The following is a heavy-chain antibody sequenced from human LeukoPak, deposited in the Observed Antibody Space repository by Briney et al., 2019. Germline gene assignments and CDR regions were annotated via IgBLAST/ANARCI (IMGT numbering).Heavy chain of an antibody. CDR2: IYYSGST. CDR1: GGSISSGDYY. J-gene: IGHJ5*02. D-gene: IGHD5-12*01. CDR3: ARGERGYSGYDYNRFDP. Sequence: PSGTLSLTCTVSGGSISSGDYYWSWIRQPPGKGLEWIGYIYYSGSTYYNPSLKSRVTISVDTSKNQFSLKLSSVTAADTAVYYCARGERGYSGYDYNRFDPWGQGTLVTVSS. V-gene: IGHV4-30-4*01.